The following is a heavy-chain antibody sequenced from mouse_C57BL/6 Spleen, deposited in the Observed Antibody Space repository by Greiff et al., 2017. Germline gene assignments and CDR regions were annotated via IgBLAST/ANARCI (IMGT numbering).Heavy chain of an antibody. V-gene: IGHV5-17*01. Sequence: EVKLMESGGGLVKPGGSLRLSCAASGFTFSDYGMHWVRQAPEKGLEWVAYISSGSSTIYYADTVKGRFTISRDNAKNTLFLQMTSLRSEDTAMYYCARTGPYYFDYWGRGTTLTVSS. D-gene: IGHD4-1*01. CDR3: ARTGPYYFDY. CDR2: ISSGSSTI. CDR1: GFTFSDYG. J-gene: IGHJ2*01.